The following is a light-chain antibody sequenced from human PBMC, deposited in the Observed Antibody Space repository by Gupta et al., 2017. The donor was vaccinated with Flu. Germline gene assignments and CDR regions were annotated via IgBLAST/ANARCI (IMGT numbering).Light chain of an antibody. V-gene: IGLV1-44*01. CDR3: TAWDDSLNGHSV. J-gene: IGLJ1*01. CDR2: GSN. CDR1: SSNIGSNA. Sequence: YVLAQPPSASGTPGQRVTITCSGSSSNIGSNAVNWYQQAPGTAPILLIYGSNKRPSGVPDRFAGSKSGTSASLAIRGLQSEDEADYYCTAWDDSLNGHSVFGTGTKVTVL.